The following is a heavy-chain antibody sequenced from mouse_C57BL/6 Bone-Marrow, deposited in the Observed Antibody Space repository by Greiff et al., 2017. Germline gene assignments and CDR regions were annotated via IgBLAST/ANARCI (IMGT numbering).Heavy chain of an antibody. Sequence: EVQLQQSGPELVKPGAPVKISCKVPGYTFTDYYMNWVKQSLGKSFEWIGDINPNNGGTSYNQKSKGKATLTVDKSSSPAYMELRSLAAEDSAVYYCGYYGNYGYWGQGTTLTVSS. CDR2: INPNNGGT. CDR3: GYYGNYGY. D-gene: IGHD2-1*01. CDR1: GYTFTDYY. J-gene: IGHJ2*01. V-gene: IGHV1-26*01.